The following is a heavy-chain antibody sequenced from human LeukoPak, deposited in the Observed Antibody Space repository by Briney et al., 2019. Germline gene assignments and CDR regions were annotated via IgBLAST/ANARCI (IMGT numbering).Heavy chain of an antibody. Sequence: GGSLRLSCVVSVFTLSSYYMNWVRQAPGKGLEGVSYISSSGSTIYYADSVEGRFTISRDNAKNSLYLQMNSLRAEDTAVYYCAELGITMIGGVWGKGTTVTISS. J-gene: IGHJ6*04. CDR2: ISSSGSTI. CDR3: AELGITMIGGV. V-gene: IGHV3-48*03. CDR1: VFTLSSYY. D-gene: IGHD3-10*02.